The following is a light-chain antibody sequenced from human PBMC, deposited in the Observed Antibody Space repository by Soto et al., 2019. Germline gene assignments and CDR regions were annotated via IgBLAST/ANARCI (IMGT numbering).Light chain of an antibody. Sequence: EIVMTQSPATLSVSPGERATLSCRASQSVSSNLAWYQQKPGQAPRLLIYGASTRATGFPARFSGSGSGTQFTLIISRLQSEDSAVYYCQQYNDWPRTFGQGTKVEIK. CDR2: GAS. CDR1: QSVSSN. CDR3: QQYNDWPRT. V-gene: IGKV3-15*01. J-gene: IGKJ1*01.